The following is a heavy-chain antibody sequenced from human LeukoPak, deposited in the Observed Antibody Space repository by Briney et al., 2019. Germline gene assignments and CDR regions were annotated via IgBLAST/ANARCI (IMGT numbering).Heavy chain of an antibody. Sequence: GASVKVSCKTSGYTFTNYDINWVRQATGQGLEWMGWMNPHSGYTGYAQMFQGRVSMTSNTSLTTAYMELSSLRSEDTAVYYCARSNPAYYYDTSGYFDNWGQGSLVTVSS. J-gene: IGHJ4*02. CDR2: MNPHSGYT. V-gene: IGHV1-8*01. CDR3: ARSNPAYYYDTSGYFDN. CDR1: GYTFTNYD. D-gene: IGHD3-22*01.